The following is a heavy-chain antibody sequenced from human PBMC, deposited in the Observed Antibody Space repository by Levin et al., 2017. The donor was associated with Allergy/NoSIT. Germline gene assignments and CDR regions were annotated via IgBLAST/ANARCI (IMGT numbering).Heavy chain of an antibody. CDR3: VPGIAATGSPTDY. Sequence: PGGSLRLSCSASGFTFNEYDMSWIRQSPGKGLEWVSAIRDNGRRTFYADTVKGRFTISRDNSKNTVSLQMNSLRVDDTAVYYCVPGIAATGSPTDYWGQGTLVTVSS. V-gene: IGHV3-23*01. J-gene: IGHJ4*02. CDR1: GFTFNEYD. CDR2: IRDNGRRT. D-gene: IGHD6-13*01.